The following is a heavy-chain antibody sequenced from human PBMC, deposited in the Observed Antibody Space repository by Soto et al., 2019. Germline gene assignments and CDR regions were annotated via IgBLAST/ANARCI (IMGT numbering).Heavy chain of an antibody. Sequence: SQTLSLTCAISGDSVSSNSAAWNWIRQSPSRGLEWLGRTYYRSKWYNDYAVSVKSRITINPDTSKNQFSLQLNFVTPEDTAVYYCARGGQGYSSSLYLDRNSSYGTHVWCPGTTV. CDR1: GDSVSSNSAA. J-gene: IGHJ6*02. CDR2: TYYRSKWYN. CDR3: ARGGQGYSSSLYLDRNSSYGTHV. V-gene: IGHV6-1*01. D-gene: IGHD6-13*01.